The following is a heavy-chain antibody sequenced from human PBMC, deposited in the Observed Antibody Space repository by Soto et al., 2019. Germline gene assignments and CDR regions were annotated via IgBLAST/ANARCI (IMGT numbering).Heavy chain of an antibody. D-gene: IGHD3-3*01. CDR2: INHSGST. CDR3: ARGDTRARAYDFWSGSIDY. J-gene: IGHJ4*02. Sequence: PSETLSLTCAVYGGSFSGYYWSWIRQPPGKGLEWIGEINHSGSTNYNPSLKSRVTISVDTSKTQFSLELSSVTAADTAVYYCARGDTRARAYDFWSGSIDYWGQGTLVTVSS. CDR1: GGSFSGYY. V-gene: IGHV4-34*01.